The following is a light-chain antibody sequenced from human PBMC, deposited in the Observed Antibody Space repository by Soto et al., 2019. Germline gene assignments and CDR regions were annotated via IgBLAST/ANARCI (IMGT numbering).Light chain of an antibody. CDR1: SSDVGGYNY. CDR3: CAYAGSNTLYV. V-gene: IGLV2-11*01. Sequence: QSALTQPRSVPGSPGQSVTISCTGTSSDVGGYNYVSWYQQYPGKAPKVMVSDVNKRPSGVPDRFSGSKSGNTASLTISGLQAEDEADYYCCAYAGSNTLYVFGTGTKVTVL. CDR2: DVN. J-gene: IGLJ1*01.